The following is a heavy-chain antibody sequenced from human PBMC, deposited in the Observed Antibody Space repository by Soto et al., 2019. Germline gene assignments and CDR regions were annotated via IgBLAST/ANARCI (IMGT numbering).Heavy chain of an antibody. CDR1: GFTFSSYW. V-gene: IGHV3-74*01. CDR3: SGSSGYYPRGAFDI. D-gene: IGHD3-22*01. CDR2: INSDGSST. Sequence: DVQLVESGGGLVQPGGSLRLSCAASGFTFSSYWMHWVRQAPGKGLVWVSRINSDGSSTSYADSVKGRFTISRDNAKNPLYLQMNSMRAEDTAGYYCSGSSGYYPRGAFDIWGQGTMVTVSS. J-gene: IGHJ3*02.